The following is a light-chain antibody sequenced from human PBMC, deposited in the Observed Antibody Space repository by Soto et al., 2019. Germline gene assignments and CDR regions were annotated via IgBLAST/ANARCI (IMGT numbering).Light chain of an antibody. CDR3: GSWDSSLSAYV. Sequence: HSVLTQPPSVSAAPGQKVTISCSGSSSNIGGNSVSWYQQLPGTAPKLLTYDDNKRPSGIPDRFSGSKSGTSATLGITGFQTGDEADYYCGSWDSSLSAYVFGTGTKVTVL. CDR1: SSNIGGNS. CDR2: DDN. J-gene: IGLJ1*01. V-gene: IGLV1-51*01.